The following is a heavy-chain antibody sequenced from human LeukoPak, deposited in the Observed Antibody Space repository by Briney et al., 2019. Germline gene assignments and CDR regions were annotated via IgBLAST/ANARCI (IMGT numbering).Heavy chain of an antibody. V-gene: IGHV5-51*01. Sequence: GESLKSSCKGSAYSFTNYWIGWVRQMPGKGLEWMGVIYSGDSDTRYSPSLQGQVTISADKSISTTYLQWSSLKASDTAMYYCARLSYDYVWGSSDYWGQGTLVAVSS. D-gene: IGHD3-16*01. CDR3: ARLSYDYVWGSSDY. CDR1: AYSFTNYW. CDR2: IYSGDSDT. J-gene: IGHJ4*02.